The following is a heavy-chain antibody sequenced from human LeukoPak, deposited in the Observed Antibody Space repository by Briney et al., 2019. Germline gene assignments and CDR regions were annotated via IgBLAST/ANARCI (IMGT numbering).Heavy chain of an antibody. CDR1: GGTFSSYA. J-gene: IGHJ6*03. D-gene: IGHD3-22*01. Sequence: SVKVSCKASGGTFSSYAISWVRQAPGQGLEWMGGIIPIFGTANYAQKFQGRVTITADKSTSTAYVELSSLRSEDTAVYYCARASGYDSSGRYYYYYMDVWGKGTTVTVSS. CDR2: IIPIFGTA. V-gene: IGHV1-69*06. CDR3: ARASGYDSSGRYYYYYMDV.